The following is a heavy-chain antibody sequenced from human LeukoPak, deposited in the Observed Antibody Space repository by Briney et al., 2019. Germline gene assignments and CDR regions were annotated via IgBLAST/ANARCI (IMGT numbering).Heavy chain of an antibody. CDR2: MYYSGST. D-gene: IGHD6-13*01. J-gene: IGHJ4*02. CDR1: GASISGHC. Sequence: SETLSLTGTVSGASISGHCWNWIRQSPGKGLEWIGYMYYSGSTVYNPSLKSRVTIALDTTKSQFSLQLSSVTAADTAVYYCARMYISSPYYFDYWGQGALVTVSS. CDR3: ARMYISSPYYFDY. V-gene: IGHV4-59*08.